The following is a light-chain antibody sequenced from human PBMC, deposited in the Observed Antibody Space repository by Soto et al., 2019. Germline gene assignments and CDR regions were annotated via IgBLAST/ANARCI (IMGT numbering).Light chain of an antibody. CDR2: DAS. CDR3: QQRSNWPPGST. J-gene: IGKJ3*01. CDR1: QSVSSY. V-gene: IGKV3-11*01. Sequence: EIVSTQSPATLSLSPGERATLSCRASQSVSSYLAWYQQKPGQAPRLLIYDASNRATGIPARFSGSGSGTDFTLTISSLEPEDFAVYYCQQRSNWPPGSTFGPGTKVDIK.